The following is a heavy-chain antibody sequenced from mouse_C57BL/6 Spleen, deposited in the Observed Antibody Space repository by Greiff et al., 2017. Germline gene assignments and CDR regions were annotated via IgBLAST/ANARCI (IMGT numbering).Heavy chain of an antibody. CDR1: GYSITSGYY. V-gene: IGHV3-6*01. D-gene: IGHD1-1*01. CDR2: ISYDGSN. CDR3: ARYYYGSKPDWYFDV. Sequence: EVKLQESGPGLVKPSQSLSLTCSVTGYSITSGYYWNWIRQFPGNKLEWMGYISYDGSNNYNPSLKNRISITRDTSKNQFFLKLNSVTTEDTATYYCARYYYGSKPDWYFDVWGTGTTVTVSS. J-gene: IGHJ1*03.